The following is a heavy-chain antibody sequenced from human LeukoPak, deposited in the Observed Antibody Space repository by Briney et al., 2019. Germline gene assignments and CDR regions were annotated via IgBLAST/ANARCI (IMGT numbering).Heavy chain of an antibody. V-gene: IGHV3-30*02. Sequence: GGSLRLSCAASGFTSSSYAMPWVRQAPGKGLEWVAFIRYDGSNKYYADSVKGRFTISRDNSKNTLYLQMNSLRAEDTAVYYCAKDESDYGDYWGQGTLVTVSS. CDR3: AKDESDYGDY. CDR1: GFTSSSYA. J-gene: IGHJ4*02. CDR2: IRYDGSNK.